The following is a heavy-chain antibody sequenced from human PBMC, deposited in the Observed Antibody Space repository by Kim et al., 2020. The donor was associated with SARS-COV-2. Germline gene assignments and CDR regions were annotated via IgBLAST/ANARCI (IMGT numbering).Heavy chain of an antibody. CDR1: GFTFSSYG. CDR3: ARGYDSSEFGYFDY. Sequence: GGSLRLSCAASGFTFSSYGMHWVRQAPGKGLEWVAAISYDGSNKYYADSVKGRFTISRDNSKNTLYLQMNSLRAEDTAVYYCARGYDSSEFGYFDYWGQGTLVTVSS. J-gene: IGHJ4*02. CDR2: ISYDGSNK. V-gene: IGHV3-33*05. D-gene: IGHD3-22*01.